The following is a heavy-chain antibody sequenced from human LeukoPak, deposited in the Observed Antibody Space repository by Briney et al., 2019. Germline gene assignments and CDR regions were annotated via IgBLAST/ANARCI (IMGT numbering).Heavy chain of an antibody. J-gene: IGHJ4*02. Sequence: GGSLRLSCAASGFTFSDYYMSWIRQAPGKGLEWVSYISSSGSTIYYADSVKGRFTISRGNAKNSLYLQMNSLRAEDTAVYYCARDRGVDDYGAVDDYWGQGTLVTVSS. CDR2: ISSSGSTI. CDR1: GFTFSDYY. V-gene: IGHV3-11*04. CDR3: ARDRGVDDYGAVDDY. D-gene: IGHD4-17*01.